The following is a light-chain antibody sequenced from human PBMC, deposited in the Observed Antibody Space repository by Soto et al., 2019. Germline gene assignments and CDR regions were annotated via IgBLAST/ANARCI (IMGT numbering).Light chain of an antibody. Sequence: EFVLPQSPGTLSLSPGERATLSCRAIQTVRNNYLAWYQQKPGQAPRLLIYGASTRATGIPARFSGSGSGTEFTLTISSLQSEDFAVYYCQQYNNWPPITFGQGTRLEIK. CDR1: QTVRNN. CDR2: GAS. CDR3: QQYNNWPPIT. J-gene: IGKJ5*01. V-gene: IGKV3-15*01.